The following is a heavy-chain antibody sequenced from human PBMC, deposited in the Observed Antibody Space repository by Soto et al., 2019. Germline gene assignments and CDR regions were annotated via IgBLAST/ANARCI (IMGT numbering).Heavy chain of an antibody. Sequence: QVQLQESGPGLMKPSQTLSLTCTVSGGSISSDDYYWSWIRQPPGKGLEWIGYIYYSGSTNYNPSLKSRLTISVDTSKNQFSLKLSSVTAADTAVYFCARAATLGTPYIYFDPWGQGTLVTVSS. CDR2: IYYSGST. D-gene: IGHD2-15*01. V-gene: IGHV4-30-4*01. CDR1: GGSISSDDYY. CDR3: ARAATLGTPYIYFDP. J-gene: IGHJ5*02.